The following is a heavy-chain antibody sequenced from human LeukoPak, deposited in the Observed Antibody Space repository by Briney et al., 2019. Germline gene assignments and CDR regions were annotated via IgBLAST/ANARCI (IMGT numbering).Heavy chain of an antibody. Sequence: ASVKVSCKASGYTLTGYYMHWVRQAPGQGLEWMGCINPNSGDTKYAQKFQGRVAITRDTSITTAYMDLSRLTSDDTAVYYCARDRYGDGFAHFDYWGQGALVTVSS. CDR2: INPNSGDT. CDR3: ARDRYGDGFAHFDY. J-gene: IGHJ4*02. D-gene: IGHD5-24*01. V-gene: IGHV1-2*02. CDR1: GYTLTGYY.